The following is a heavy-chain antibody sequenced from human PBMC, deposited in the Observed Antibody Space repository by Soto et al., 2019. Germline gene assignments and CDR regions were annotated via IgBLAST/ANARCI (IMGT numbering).Heavy chain of an antibody. J-gene: IGHJ6*02. Sequence: ASVKVSCKAIGYSFTSHYMHWVRQAPGQGLEWMGTIYPGGVNIDYAQKFKGRLTMTKDTSTSTAYMDLGSLTSDDTVVYYCVMVDNYVTPTPQDVWGQGTTVTVSS. D-gene: IGHD3-16*01. V-gene: IGHV1-46*01. CDR2: IYPGGVNI. CDR3: VMVDNYVTPTPQDV. CDR1: GYSFTSHY.